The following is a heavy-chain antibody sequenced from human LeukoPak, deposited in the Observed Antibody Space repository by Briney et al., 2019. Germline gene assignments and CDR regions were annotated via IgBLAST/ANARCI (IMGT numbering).Heavy chain of an antibody. CDR1: GYTFTSYA. CDR3: AREGILTGYSIFDY. J-gene: IGHJ4*02. CDR2: INTNTGNP. V-gene: IGHV7-4-1*02. Sequence: ASVKVSCKASGYTFTSYAMNWVRQAPGQGLEWMGWINTNTGNPTYAQGFTGRFVFSLDTSVSTAYLQISSLKAEDTAVYYCAREGILTGYSIFDYWGQGTLVTVSS. D-gene: IGHD3-9*01.